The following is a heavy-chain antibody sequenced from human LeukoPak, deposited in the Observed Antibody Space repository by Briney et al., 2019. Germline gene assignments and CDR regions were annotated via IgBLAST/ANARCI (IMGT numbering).Heavy chain of an antibody. D-gene: IGHD3-22*01. V-gene: IGHV3-30*18. CDR2: ISYDGSNK. Sequence: GRSLRLSYAASGFTFFSYGMHWVRQAPDKGLEWVALISYDGSNKYYADSVKGRFTISRDNSKNTLYLQMNSLRAEDTAVYYCAKDHYYDSSGRGVVDYWGQGTLVTVSS. CDR3: AKDHYYDSSGRGVVDY. CDR1: GFTFFSYG. J-gene: IGHJ4*02.